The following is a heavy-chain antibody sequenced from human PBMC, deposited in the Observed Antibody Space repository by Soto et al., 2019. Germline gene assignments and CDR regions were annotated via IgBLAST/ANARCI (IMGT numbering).Heavy chain of an antibody. J-gene: IGHJ4*02. D-gene: IGHD2-2*01. CDR3: AREVVVVPAAIYPTKFAYYFDY. CDR2: INPSGGST. CDR1: GYTFTSYY. V-gene: IGHV1-46*03. Sequence: GASVKVSCTASGYTFTSYYMHWVRQAPGQGLEWMGIINPSGGSTSYAQKFQGRVTMTRDTSTSTVYMELSSLRSEDTAVYYCAREVVVVPAAIYPTKFAYYFDYWGQGTLVTVSS.